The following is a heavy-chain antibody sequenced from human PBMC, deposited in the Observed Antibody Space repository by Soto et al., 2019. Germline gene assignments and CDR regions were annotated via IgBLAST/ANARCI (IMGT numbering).Heavy chain of an antibody. CDR1: GYSFTSYW. Sequence: PGGSLKISRRTSGYSFTSYWIAWVRPIPGKGLEGMGIIFPSDSDTRHSPSFQGQVTISADRLTATVFLQWDCLKDSDAAVAFCAKKDNSGYFNWFDPWGQGTLVTVSS. D-gene: IGHD3-22*01. CDR3: AKKDNSGYFNWFDP. CDR2: IFPSDSDT. V-gene: IGHV5-51*01. J-gene: IGHJ5*02.